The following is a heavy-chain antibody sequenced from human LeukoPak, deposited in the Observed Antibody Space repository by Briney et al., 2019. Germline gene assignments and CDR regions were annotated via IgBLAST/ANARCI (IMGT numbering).Heavy chain of an antibody. V-gene: IGHV3-9*01. CDR3: ARDQPLTSSSWSFAEDFQL. Sequence: GGSLRLSCAASGFTFDDYAMHWVRRAPGKALEWVSGITWNSVGIGYADSVKGRFTISRDNAKTSLYLDMRNLKAEDTALYYCARDQPLTSSSWSFAEDFQLWGQGTLVTVSS. CDR2: ITWNSVGI. J-gene: IGHJ1*01. D-gene: IGHD6-13*01. CDR1: GFTFDDYA.